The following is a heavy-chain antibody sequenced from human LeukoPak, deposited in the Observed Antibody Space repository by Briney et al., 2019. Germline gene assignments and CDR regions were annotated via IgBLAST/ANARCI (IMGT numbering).Heavy chain of an antibody. J-gene: IGHJ4*02. Sequence: PGGSLRLSCAASGVTVNSCFMGWVRQAPGKGLEWVSVISGEDFTYYADSVKGRFTISRDNSKNTLYLQMNSLRAEDTAFYYCARGRGGDWGQGALVTASS. V-gene: IGHV3-53*01. CDR2: ISGEDFT. CDR1: GVTVNSCF. CDR3: ARGRGGD. D-gene: IGHD2-15*01.